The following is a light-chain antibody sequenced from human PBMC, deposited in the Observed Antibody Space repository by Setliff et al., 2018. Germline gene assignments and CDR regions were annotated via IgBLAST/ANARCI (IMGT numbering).Light chain of an antibody. V-gene: IGLV1-47*01. CDR2: MNN. CDR3: AAWDDSLSGVL. J-gene: IGLJ2*01. CDR1: SSNLGTNF. Sequence: QSALTQPPSASGTPGQRVTISCSGSSSNLGTNFVYWYRRLPGAAPKLLIYMNNQXXXGVPDRFSGSXXDTSASLAISGLRSEDEADYYCAAWDDSLSGVLFGGGTKVTVL.